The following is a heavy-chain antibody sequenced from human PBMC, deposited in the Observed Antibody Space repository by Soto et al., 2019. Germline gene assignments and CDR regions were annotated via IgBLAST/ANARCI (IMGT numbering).Heavy chain of an antibody. V-gene: IGHV2-26*01. CDR2: FFSDAER. CDR1: GFSLTNGRMG. J-gene: IGHJ6*02. D-gene: IGHD4-17*01. Sequence: GSGPTLVNPTETLTLTCSVSGFSLTNGRMGVSWIRQPPGTALEWLAHFFSDAERSYSTSMQSRLNMYKDSSGSQVVLTMTNMAPAGTATSFCARMDGDYNYYGLDVWGHGIAVTVSS. CDR3: ARMDGDYNYYGLDV.